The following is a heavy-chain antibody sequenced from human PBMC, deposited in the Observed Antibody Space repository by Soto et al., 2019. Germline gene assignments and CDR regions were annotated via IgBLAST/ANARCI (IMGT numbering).Heavy chain of an antibody. V-gene: IGHV3-30*18. CDR2: ISYDGTDE. CDR3: AKKESDWNDNFDY. J-gene: IGHJ4*02. CDR1: GFSFSSYG. Sequence: GGSLRLSCAASGFSFSSYGMHWVRQAPGKGLEWVAMISYDGTDEYYADSVKGRFTISRDNSKSAVYLQMNSLRAEDTAVYYCAKKESDWNDNFDYWGQGTLVTVSS. D-gene: IGHD1-1*01.